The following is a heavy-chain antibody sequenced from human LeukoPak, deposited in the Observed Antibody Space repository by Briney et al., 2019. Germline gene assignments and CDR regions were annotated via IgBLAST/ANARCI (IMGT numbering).Heavy chain of an antibody. J-gene: IGHJ4*02. CDR1: GFTFSSYG. Sequence: GGSLRLSCAASGFTFSSYGMHWVRQAPGKGLEWVAFIRYDGSNKYYADSVKGRFTISRDNSKNTLYLQMNSLRAEDTAVYHCSTSCYDMCDYWGQGTLVTVSS. V-gene: IGHV3-30*02. CDR3: STSCYDMCDY. D-gene: IGHD2-2*01. CDR2: IRYDGSNK.